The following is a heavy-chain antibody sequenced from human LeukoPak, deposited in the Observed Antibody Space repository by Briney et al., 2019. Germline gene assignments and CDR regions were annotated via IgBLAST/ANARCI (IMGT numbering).Heavy chain of an antibody. CDR2: ISSSSSYI. CDR1: GGTFSGYS. V-gene: IGHV3-21*04. CDR3: ARDLIAAAGDDNWFDP. J-gene: IGHJ5*02. D-gene: IGHD6-13*01. Sequence: GGSLRLSCAASGGTFSGYSRSWVRQAPGKGLEWVGAISSSSSYIYYADSVKGRLTISRHNAKNPLYLQMPSLRAEDTPVYYCARDLIAAAGDDNWFDPWRQGTLLTVSS.